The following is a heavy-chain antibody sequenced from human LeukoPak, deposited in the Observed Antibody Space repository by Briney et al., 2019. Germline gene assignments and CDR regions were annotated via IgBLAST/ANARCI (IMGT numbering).Heavy chain of an antibody. CDR3: ARVGSIAAAGTVDY. CDR1: GFYFGGHA. CDR2: ITYGSDTI. Sequence: PGGSLRLSCVASGFYFGGHAMHWLRQAPGKGLEWVAYITYGSDTIFYADSVKGRFTVSRDSAKNSLYLQMNSLRAEDTAVYYCARVGSIAAAGTVDYWGQGTLVTVSS. V-gene: IGHV3-48*04. D-gene: IGHD6-13*01. J-gene: IGHJ4*02.